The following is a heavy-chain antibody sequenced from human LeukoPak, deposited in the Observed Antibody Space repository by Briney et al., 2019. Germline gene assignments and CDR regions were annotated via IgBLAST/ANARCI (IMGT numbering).Heavy chain of an antibody. CDR3: ARDRSTFYRGVGHWFDP. Sequence: VKVSCKASGYTFTGYYMHWVREAPGQGLEWMGWINPNSGGTNYAQKFQGRVTMTRDTSISTAYMELSRLRSDDTAVYYCARDRSTFYRGVGHWFDPWGQGTLVTVSS. J-gene: IGHJ5*02. CDR2: INPNSGGT. V-gene: IGHV1-2*02. D-gene: IGHD2/OR15-2a*01. CDR1: GYTFTGYY.